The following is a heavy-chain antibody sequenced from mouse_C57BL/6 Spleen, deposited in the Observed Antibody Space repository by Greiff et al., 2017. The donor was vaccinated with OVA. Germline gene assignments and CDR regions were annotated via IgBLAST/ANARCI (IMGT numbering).Heavy chain of an antibody. J-gene: IGHJ3*01. D-gene: IGHD2-3*01. Sequence: QVQLQQSGPELVKPGASVKISCKASGYAFSSSWMNWVKQRPGKGLEWIGRIYPGDGDTNYNGKFKGKATLTADKSSSTAYMQLSSLTSEDSAVYFCASYDVYYGFAYWGQGTLVTVSA. CDR2: IYPGDGDT. CDR1: GYAFSSSW. V-gene: IGHV1-82*01. CDR3: ASYDVYYGFAY.